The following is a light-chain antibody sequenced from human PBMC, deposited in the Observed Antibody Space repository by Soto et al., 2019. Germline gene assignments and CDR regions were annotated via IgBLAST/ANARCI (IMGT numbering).Light chain of an antibody. V-gene: IGLV1-40*01. CDR2: GST. CDR3: QSYDRRLSGYV. Sequence: QSVLTQPPSLAGAPGQRVTISCTGSGSNIGAPYDVHWYQHLPGTAPKLLIYGSTNRPSGVPGRFSGSKSGTSASLAITGLQAEAEGDYYCQSYDRRLSGYVFGAGTKVTVL. CDR1: GSNIGAPYD. J-gene: IGLJ1*01.